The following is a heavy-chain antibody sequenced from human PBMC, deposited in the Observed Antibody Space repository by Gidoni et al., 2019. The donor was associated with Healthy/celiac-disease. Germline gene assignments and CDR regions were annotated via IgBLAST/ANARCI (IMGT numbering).Heavy chain of an antibody. CDR2: ISYDGSNK. D-gene: IGHD4-17*01. CDR1: GFTFSSYA. V-gene: IGHV3-30-3*01. Sequence: QVPLVESGGGVVQPGRSLRLSCAASGFTFSSYAMHWVRQAPGKGLEWVAVISYDGSNKYYADSVKGRFTISRDNSKNTLYLQMNSLRAEDTAVYYCASLATTVTTGFDYWGQGTLVTVSS. J-gene: IGHJ4*02. CDR3: ASLATTVTTGFDY.